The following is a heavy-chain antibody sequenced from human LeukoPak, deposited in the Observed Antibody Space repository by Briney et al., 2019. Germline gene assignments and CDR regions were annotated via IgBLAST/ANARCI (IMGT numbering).Heavy chain of an antibody. V-gene: IGHV1-8*03. CDR3: ARGRHKGGNYYYYYMDV. Sequence: GASVKVSCKASGYTFTSYDINWVRQATGQGLEWMGWMNPNSGNTGYAQKFQGRVTITRNTSISTAYMELSSLRSEDTAVYYCARGRHKGGNYYYYYMDVWGKGTTVTVSS. CDR2: MNPNSGNT. J-gene: IGHJ6*03. D-gene: IGHD3-16*01. CDR1: GYTFTSYD.